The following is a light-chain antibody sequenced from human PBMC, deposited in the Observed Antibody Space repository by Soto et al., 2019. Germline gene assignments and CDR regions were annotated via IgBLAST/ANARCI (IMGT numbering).Light chain of an antibody. Sequence: EIVLTQSPATLSLSPGERATLSCRASQSVSRYLAWHQQTRGQALSLLIYDASNRAAGIQARFSGSGSGTDFPHTITTLDPGDFAVYYCEQRSNWPYTFGLGTKLEFK. CDR3: EQRSNWPYT. CDR2: DAS. V-gene: IGKV3-11*01. CDR1: QSVSRY. J-gene: IGKJ2*01.